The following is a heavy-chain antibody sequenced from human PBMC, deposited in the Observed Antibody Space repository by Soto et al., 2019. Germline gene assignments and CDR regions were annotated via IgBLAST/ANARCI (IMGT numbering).Heavy chain of an antibody. J-gene: IGHJ4*02. Sequence: GGSLRLSCAASGFTFSSYSMNWVRQAPGKGLEWVSSISSSSSYIYYADSVKGRFTISRDNAKNSLYLQMNSLRAEDTAVYYCASYPGVGATDFDYWGQGTLVTVS. D-gene: IGHD1-26*01. CDR3: ASYPGVGATDFDY. CDR1: GFTFSSYS. CDR2: ISSSSSYI. V-gene: IGHV3-21*01.